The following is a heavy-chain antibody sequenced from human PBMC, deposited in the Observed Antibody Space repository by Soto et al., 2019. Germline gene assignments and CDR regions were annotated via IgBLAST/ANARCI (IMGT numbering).Heavy chain of an antibody. CDR3: AGDRYGDYPSY. CDR1: GFTLSSYT. J-gene: IGHJ1*01. Sequence: QVQLVESGGGVVQPERSLILCCAASGFTLSSYTMHWVRQAPGKGLEWVACISYDGSNTYYADSVKGRFTISRDNSKNSLSLQMNSLRAEDTAVYYCAGDRYGDYPSYWGQGTLVTVSS. D-gene: IGHD4-17*01. CDR2: ISYDGSNT. V-gene: IGHV3-30-3*01.